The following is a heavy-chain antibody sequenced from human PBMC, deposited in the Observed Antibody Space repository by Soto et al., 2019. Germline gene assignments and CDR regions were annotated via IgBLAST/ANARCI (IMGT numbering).Heavy chain of an antibody. D-gene: IGHD3-22*01. Sequence: GGSLRLSCVASGFTFSNAWMSWVRQAPGKGLEWVGRIKSKTDGGTTDYAAPVKGRFTISRDDSKNTLYLQVNSLKTEDTAVYYCTTFDGSGYYPFDYWGQGTLVTVSS. CDR3: TTFDGSGYYPFDY. V-gene: IGHV3-15*01. CDR1: GFTFSNAW. J-gene: IGHJ4*02. CDR2: IKSKTDGGTT.